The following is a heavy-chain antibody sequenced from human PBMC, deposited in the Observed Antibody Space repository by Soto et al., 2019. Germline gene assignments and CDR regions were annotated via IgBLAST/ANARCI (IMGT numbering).Heavy chain of an antibody. CDR3: ARDEDSFDY. V-gene: IGHV1-3*01. CDR1: GGTFSSYA. Sequence: ASVKVSCKASGGTFSSYAISWVRQAPGQRLEWMGWINAFDGNRKFAQRFQGRVTITRDTSTSTVYMELSGLRSEDTAVYYCARDEDSFDYWGQGTLVTVSS. J-gene: IGHJ4*02. CDR2: INAFDGNR.